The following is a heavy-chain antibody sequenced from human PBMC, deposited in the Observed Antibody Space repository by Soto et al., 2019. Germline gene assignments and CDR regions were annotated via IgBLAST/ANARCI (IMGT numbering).Heavy chain of an antibody. V-gene: IGHV1-24*01. CDR3: ATGPTSRYCSSTSCPYYYYYYYLDV. J-gene: IGHJ6*03. CDR1: GYTLTELS. Sequence: ASVKVSCKVSGYTLTELSMHWVRQAPGKGLEWMGGFDPEDGETIYAQKFQGRVTMTEDTSTDTAYMELSSLRSEDTAVYYCATGPTSRYCSSTSCPYYYYYYYLDVWGKGTTVTVSS. CDR2: FDPEDGET. D-gene: IGHD2-2*01.